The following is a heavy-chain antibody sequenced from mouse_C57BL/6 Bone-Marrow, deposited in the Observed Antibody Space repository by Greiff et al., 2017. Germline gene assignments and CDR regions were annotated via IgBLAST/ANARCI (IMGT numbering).Heavy chain of an antibody. D-gene: IGHD2-3*01. Sequence: QVQLQQPGAELVMPGASVKLSCKASGYTFTSYWMHWVKQRPGQGLEWIGEIDPSDSYTNYNQQFKGKSTLTVDKSSSTAYMQLSSLTSEDSAVYYCARLGWFFDYWGQGTTLTVSS. V-gene: IGHV1-69*01. J-gene: IGHJ2*01. CDR2: IDPSDSYT. CDR3: ARLGWFFDY. CDR1: GYTFTSYW.